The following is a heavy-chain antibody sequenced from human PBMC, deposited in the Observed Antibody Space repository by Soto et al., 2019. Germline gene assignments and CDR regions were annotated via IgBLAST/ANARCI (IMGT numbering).Heavy chain of an antibody. CDR3: ARGASNWQYFDY. Sequence: SAPLCLTCTVSLGSFRGYYWSFVRQPPGKGLEWIGYFHYTGISNYNSSLKSRVTMSLDTSKNQFSLKLSSVSAADTAIYYCARGASNWQYFDYWGQGALVTVSS. CDR1: LGSFRGYY. CDR2: FHYTGIS. V-gene: IGHV4-59*01. J-gene: IGHJ4*02. D-gene: IGHD4-4*01.